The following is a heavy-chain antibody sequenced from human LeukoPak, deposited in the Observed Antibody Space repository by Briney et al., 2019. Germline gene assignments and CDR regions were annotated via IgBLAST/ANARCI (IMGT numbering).Heavy chain of an antibody. Sequence: SVKISCKASGGTFSRHPITWVRQAPGQGREWMGGIVPLAGLANHAEKFQGRVAITADESTNTVYMELNSLRPDDTAVYYCARVGPDYDLLTGYYSYYGMDVWGKGTTLTVSS. CDR1: GGTFSRHP. CDR2: IVPLAGLA. V-gene: IGHV1-69*10. J-gene: IGHJ6*04. D-gene: IGHD3-9*01. CDR3: ARVGPDYDLLTGYYSYYGMDV.